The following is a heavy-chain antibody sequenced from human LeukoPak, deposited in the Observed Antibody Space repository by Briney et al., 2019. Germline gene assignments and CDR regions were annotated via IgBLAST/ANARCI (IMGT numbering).Heavy chain of an antibody. CDR1: GITFGNFA. CDR3: ATHPGAYGGNSFNS. V-gene: IGHV3-23*01. Sequence: PGGSLRLSCEASGITFGNFALSWVRQAPGQGLEWVSTIIGGGTSKFYADSVKGRFTVSRDNSKSWLFLPMTNLRAEDTAIYYWATHPGAYGGNSFNSWGQGALVTVAS. CDR2: IIGGGTSK. D-gene: IGHD4-23*01. J-gene: IGHJ4*02.